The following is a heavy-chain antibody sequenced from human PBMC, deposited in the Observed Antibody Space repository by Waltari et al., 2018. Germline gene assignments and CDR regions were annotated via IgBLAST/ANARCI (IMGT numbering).Heavy chain of an antibody. J-gene: IGHJ5*02. V-gene: IGHV4-38-2*02. CDR3: ARAPSYSSSSNWFDP. CDR2: IYHSGST. CDR1: GYSISSGYY. D-gene: IGHD6-6*01. Sequence: QVQLQESGPGLVKPSETLSLTCTVSGYSISSGYYWCWFRQPPGKGLEWIGSIYHSGSTYYNPSLKSRVTISVDTSKNQFSLKLSSVTAADTAVYYCARAPSYSSSSNWFDPWGQGTLVTVSS.